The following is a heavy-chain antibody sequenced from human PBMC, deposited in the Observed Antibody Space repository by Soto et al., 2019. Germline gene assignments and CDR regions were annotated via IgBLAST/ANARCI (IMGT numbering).Heavy chain of an antibody. CDR3: ARGLGGWLPPLDV. CDR1: GVSFSGYY. Sequence: SETPSLTCAFYGVSFSGYYWIWIRQPPGKGLEWIGEINHSGSTNYNPSLKSRVTISVDTSKNQFSLKLSSVTAADTAVYYCARGLGGWLPPLDVWGKGTAVTVSS. J-gene: IGHJ6*03. D-gene: IGHD3-22*01. V-gene: IGHV4-34*01. CDR2: INHSGST.